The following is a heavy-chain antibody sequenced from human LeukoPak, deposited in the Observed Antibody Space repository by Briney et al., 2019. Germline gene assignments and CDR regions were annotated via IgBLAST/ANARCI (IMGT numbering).Heavy chain of an antibody. CDR1: GGTLSSYA. Sequence: ASVKVSCKASGGTLSSYAISWVRQAPGQGLEWMGRTIPIFGTANYAQKFQGRVTITTDESTSTAYMELSSLRSEDTAVYYCASSYYDSSGYYPDYWGQGTLVTVSS. CDR3: ASSYYDSSGYYPDY. D-gene: IGHD3-22*01. CDR2: TIPIFGTA. J-gene: IGHJ4*02. V-gene: IGHV1-69*05.